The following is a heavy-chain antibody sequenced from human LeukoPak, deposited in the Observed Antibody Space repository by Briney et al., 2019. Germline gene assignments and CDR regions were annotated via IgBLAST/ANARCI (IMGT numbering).Heavy chain of an antibody. J-gene: IGHJ4*02. CDR2: ISGSGGST. Sequence: GGSLRLSCAASGFTFSSYAMSWVRQAPGKGLEWVSAISGSGGSTYYADSVKGRFTISRDNSKNTLYLQMNSLRVEDTAVYYCAKGPSDRLLWFGESPPYYFDYWGQGTLVTVSS. D-gene: IGHD3-10*01. V-gene: IGHV3-23*01. CDR1: GFTFSSYA. CDR3: AKGPSDRLLWFGESPPYYFDY.